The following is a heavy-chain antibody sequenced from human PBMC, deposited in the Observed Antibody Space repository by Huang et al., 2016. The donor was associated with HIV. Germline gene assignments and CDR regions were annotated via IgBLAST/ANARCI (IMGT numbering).Heavy chain of an antibody. CDR1: GYGFSSYW. D-gene: IGHD5-18*01. CDR2: ICPRDSET. CDR3: ARQVDGFRTHFDF. V-gene: IGHV5-51*01. Sequence: EVLLVQSGAELKEPGESLKISCKASGYGFSSYWIGWVRQKPGKGLGWMGIICPRDSETKSRPAFDGQVTISADKSTRTAYLQWESLKAPDTAIYFWARQVDGFRTHFDFWGQGTLVSVSS. J-gene: IGHJ4*02.